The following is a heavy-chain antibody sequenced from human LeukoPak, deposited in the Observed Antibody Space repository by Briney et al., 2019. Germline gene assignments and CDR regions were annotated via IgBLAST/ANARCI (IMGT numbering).Heavy chain of an antibody. CDR1: GYTFTSYG. D-gene: IGHD3-9*01. V-gene: IGHV1-2*02. CDR3: ARSPDILTGENFDY. Sequence: ASVKVSCKASGYTFTSYGISWVRQAPGQGLEWMGWINPKSGGTNEAQKFHDRVTMTRDTSIRTAYMEVSRLRSDDTAVYYCARSPDILTGENFDYWGQGTLVTVSS. CDR2: INPKSGGT. J-gene: IGHJ4*02.